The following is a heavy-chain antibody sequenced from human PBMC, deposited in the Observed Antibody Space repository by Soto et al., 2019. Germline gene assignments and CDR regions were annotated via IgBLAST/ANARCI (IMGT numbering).Heavy chain of an antibody. CDR2: ISSSSSYI. D-gene: IGHD6-19*01. CDR3: ARSSYSSGWYVS. CDR1: GFTFSSYS. V-gene: IGHV3-21*01. J-gene: IGHJ4*02. Sequence: GGSLRLSCAASGFTFSSYSMNWVRQAPGKGLEWVSSISSSSSYIYYADSVKGRFTISRGNAKNSLYLQMNSLRAEDTAVYYCARSSYSSGWYVSWGQGTLVTVSS.